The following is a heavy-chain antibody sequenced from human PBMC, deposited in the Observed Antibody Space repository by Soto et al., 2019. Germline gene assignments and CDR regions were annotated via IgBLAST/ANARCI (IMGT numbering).Heavy chain of an antibody. Sequence: NLAFAWGVYGGSFSRYSWSWIRHPPGKGLEGVGEINHSGSTNYNPSLKSRATISVDTSKNQFSLKLSAVTAADTCVYYCARSSIVITLVRGGMNNYYYYFCIDGWVQGSMLT. CDR2: INHSGST. D-gene: IGHD3-10*01. V-gene: IGHV4-34*01. J-gene: IGHJ6*02. CDR3: ARSSIVITLVRGGMNNYYYYFCIDG. CDR1: GGSFSRYS.